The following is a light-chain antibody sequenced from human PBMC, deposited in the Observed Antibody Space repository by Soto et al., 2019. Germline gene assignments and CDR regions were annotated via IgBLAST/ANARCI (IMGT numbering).Light chain of an antibody. CDR3: ATWDGSLPGEV. J-gene: IGLJ2*01. Sequence: SYELTQSPSVSVAPGQTATITCGESNIGSKSVHWYQKKPDQAPVLVVYDDSDRPSGIPERFSGSKSGTSGTLDITGLQTGDEADYYCATWDGSLPGEVFGGGTKLTVL. V-gene: IGLV3-21*02. CDR1: NIGSKS. CDR2: DDS.